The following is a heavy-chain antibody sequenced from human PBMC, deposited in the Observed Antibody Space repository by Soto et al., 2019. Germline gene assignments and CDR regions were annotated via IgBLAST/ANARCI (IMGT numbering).Heavy chain of an antibody. Sequence: GASVTVSCKASGGTFSSYAISWVRQAPGQGLEWMGGIIPIFGTANYAQKFQGRVTITADESTSTAYMELSSLRSEDTAVYYCALYRFAFYYYGMDVWGQGTTVTVSS. CDR2: IIPIFGTA. CDR1: GGTFSSYA. J-gene: IGHJ6*02. CDR3: ALYRFAFYYYGMDV. D-gene: IGHD3-16*01. V-gene: IGHV1-69*13.